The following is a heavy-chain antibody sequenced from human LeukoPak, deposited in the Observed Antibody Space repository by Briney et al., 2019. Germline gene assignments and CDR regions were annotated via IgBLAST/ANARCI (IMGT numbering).Heavy chain of an antibody. CDR2: IIPMFGTT. J-gene: IGHJ6*04. D-gene: IGHD2-21*02. V-gene: IGHV1-69*06. CDR1: GGTLWSYA. Sequence: SVKVSCKASGGTLWSYAMSWVRQAPGQGLEWMSGIIPMFGTTNYAQKFQGRVTIGADTSTNTAYVEVRGLRSEDTAVYYCARATAKGNYYHGMDVWGKGTTVSVSS. CDR3: ARATAKGNYYHGMDV.